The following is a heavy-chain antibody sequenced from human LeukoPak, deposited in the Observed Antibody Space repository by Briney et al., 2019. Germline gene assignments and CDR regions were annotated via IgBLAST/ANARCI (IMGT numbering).Heavy chain of an antibody. CDR1: GYSISSGYY. Sequence: SETLSLTCTVSGYSISSGYYWGWIRQPPGKGLEWIGSIYHSGSTYYNPSLKSRVTISVDTSKNQFSLKLSSVTAADTAVYYCARVYYYDSSGYYPNWFDPWGQGTLVTDSS. V-gene: IGHV4-38-2*02. J-gene: IGHJ5*02. CDR3: ARVYYYDSSGYYPNWFDP. CDR2: IYHSGST. D-gene: IGHD3-22*01.